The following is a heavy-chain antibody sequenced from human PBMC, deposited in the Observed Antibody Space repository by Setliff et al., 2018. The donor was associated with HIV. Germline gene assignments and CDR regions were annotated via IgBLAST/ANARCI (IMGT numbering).Heavy chain of an antibody. CDR3: ARGRKRDGYNFYYYYMDV. CDR2: IYSGGST. Sequence: SETLSLTCTVSGGSISSYYWSWIRQPPGKGLEWLGCIYSGGSTNYNPSLESRVTISVDTSKNQFSLKLSSVTAADTAVYYCARGRKRDGYNFYYYYMDVWDKGTTVTAP. V-gene: IGHV4-59*12. CDR1: GGSISSYY. D-gene: IGHD5-12*01. J-gene: IGHJ6*03.